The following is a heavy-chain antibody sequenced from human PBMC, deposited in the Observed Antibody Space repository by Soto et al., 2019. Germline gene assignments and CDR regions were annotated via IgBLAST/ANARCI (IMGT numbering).Heavy chain of an antibody. CDR1: GASISSSMYY. Sequence: CTVSGASISSSMYYWGWIRQPPGKGLEWIGSIFYSGSTYYNPSLKSRVTVSVDTSKNHFSLKLSSVTAADTAVYYCARPLEMDTITGGFRYWGQGDMVTDXS. J-gene: IGHJ4*02. V-gene: IGHV4-39*02. CDR2: IFYSGST. D-gene: IGHD5-12*01. CDR3: ARPLEMDTITGGFRY.